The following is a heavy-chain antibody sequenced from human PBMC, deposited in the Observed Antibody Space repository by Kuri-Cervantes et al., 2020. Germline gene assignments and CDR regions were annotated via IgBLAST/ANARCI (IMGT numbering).Heavy chain of an antibody. J-gene: IGHJ3*02. CDR1: VYTFPSYG. V-gene: IGHV1-18*01. CDR2: INAYNGNT. D-gene: IGHD4-17*01. CDR3: AGSYGDYLYPASWGAFDI. Sequence: ASVKVSCKASVYTFPSYGISWVRQAPGQGLEWMGWINAYNGNTNYAQKLQGRVTMTTDTSTSTAYMELRSLRSDDTAVYYCAGSYGDYLYPASWGAFDIWGQGTMVTVSS.